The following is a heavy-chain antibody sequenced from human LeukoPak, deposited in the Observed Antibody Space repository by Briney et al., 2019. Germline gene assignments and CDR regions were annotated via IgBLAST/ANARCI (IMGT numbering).Heavy chain of an antibody. Sequence: GGSLRLSCAASGFTFSNAWLSWVRQAPGKGLEWVGRIKSKTDGGTTDYAAPVKGRFTISGDDSKNTLYLQMNSLKTEDTAVYYCTTDRYGNAFDIWGQGTMVTVSS. CDR1: GFTFSNAW. CDR3: TTDRYGNAFDI. J-gene: IGHJ3*02. D-gene: IGHD3-16*02. CDR2: IKSKTDGGTT. V-gene: IGHV3-15*01.